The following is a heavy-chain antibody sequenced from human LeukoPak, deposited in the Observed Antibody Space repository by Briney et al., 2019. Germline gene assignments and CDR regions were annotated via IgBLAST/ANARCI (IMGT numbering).Heavy chain of an antibody. V-gene: IGHV1-69*04. J-gene: IGHJ4*02. CDR1: GGTFSSYA. CDR2: IIPILGIA. D-gene: IGHD3-16*01. Sequence: SVKVSCKASGGTFSSYAISWVRQAPGQGLEWMGRIIPILGIANYAQKFQGRVTITADKSTSTAYMELSSLRSEDAAMYYCARGRGGSYLGYWGQGTLVTVSS. CDR3: ARGRGGSYLGY.